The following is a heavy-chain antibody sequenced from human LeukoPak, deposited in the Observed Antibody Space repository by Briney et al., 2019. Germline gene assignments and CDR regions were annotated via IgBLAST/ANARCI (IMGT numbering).Heavy chain of an antibody. V-gene: IGHV1-8*02. D-gene: IGHD1-26*01. CDR3: ARDFRGGSYYD. CDR2: MNPLSGRT. Sequence: EASVKVSCKASGYIFIGEDINWVRQATGQGLEWMGWMNPLSGRTGYSQMFQGRVTMTRDTSTSTVYMELSSLRSEDTAVYYCARDFRGGSYYDWGQGTLVTVSS. J-gene: IGHJ4*02. CDR1: GYIFIGED.